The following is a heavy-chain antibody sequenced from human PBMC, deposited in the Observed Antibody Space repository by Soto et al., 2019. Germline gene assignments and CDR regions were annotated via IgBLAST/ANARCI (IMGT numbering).Heavy chain of an antibody. CDR2: IYSGCST. CDR3: ARDRGYR. V-gene: IGHV3-66*01. J-gene: IGHJ3*01. Sequence: QLVESGGGLVQPGGSLRLSCAASGFSVSNNYMKCVRQAPGKGLEWVSLIYSGCSTYYADSVKGRFTISRDNSKNTLFLQMNSLRVEDTAVYYCARDRGYRWGQGTMVTVSS. D-gene: IGHD5-12*01. CDR1: GFSVSNNY.